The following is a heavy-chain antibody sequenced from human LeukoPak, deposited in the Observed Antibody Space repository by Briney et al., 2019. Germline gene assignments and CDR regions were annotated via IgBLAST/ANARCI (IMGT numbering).Heavy chain of an antibody. J-gene: IGHJ4*02. Sequence: GGSLRLSCAASGFTFSSHWMHWVRQAPGKGLVWVSRINSDGSSTSYADSVKGRFTISRDNSKNTLYLQMNSLRAEDTAVYYCAKPGGYDILTGYPIDYWGQGTLVTVSS. CDR2: INSDGSST. D-gene: IGHD3-9*01. CDR1: GFTFSSHW. V-gene: IGHV3-74*01. CDR3: AKPGGYDILTGYPIDY.